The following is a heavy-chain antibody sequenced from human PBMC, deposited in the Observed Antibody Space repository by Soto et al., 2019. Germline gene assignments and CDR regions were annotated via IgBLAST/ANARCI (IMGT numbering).Heavy chain of an antibody. Sequence: QLQLQESGSGLVKPSQTLSLTCAVSGGSISSGGYSWSWIRQPPGKGLEWIGYIYDSGSSYFNPSLKSRVTISLDRSKNQFSLKLSSVTAADTAVYYCARVPARLGAFDIWGQGTMVTVSS. D-gene: IGHD2-2*01. J-gene: IGHJ3*02. CDR1: GGSISSGGYS. CDR3: ARVPARLGAFDI. V-gene: IGHV4-30-2*01. CDR2: IYDSGSS.